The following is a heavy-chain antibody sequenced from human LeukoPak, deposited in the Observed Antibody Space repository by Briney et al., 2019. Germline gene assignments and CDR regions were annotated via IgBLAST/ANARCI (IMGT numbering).Heavy chain of an antibody. CDR2: ISSSGSTI. V-gene: IGHV3-48*03. Sequence: GGSLRLSCAASGFTFSSYEMNWVRQAPGKGLEWVSYISSSGSTIYYADSVKGRLTISRDNAKNSLYLQMNSLRAEDTAVYYCARTLRYFDWFTYYFDYWGQGTLVTVSS. CDR1: GFTFSSYE. J-gene: IGHJ4*02. CDR3: ARTLRYFDWFTYYFDY. D-gene: IGHD3-9*01.